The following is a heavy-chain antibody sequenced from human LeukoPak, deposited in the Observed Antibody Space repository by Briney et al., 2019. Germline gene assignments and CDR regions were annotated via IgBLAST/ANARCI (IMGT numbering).Heavy chain of an antibody. D-gene: IGHD6-19*01. CDR2: IYHSGST. Sequence: SGTLSLTCAVSGGSISRSNWWSWVRQPPGKGLEWIGEIYHSGSTNYNPSLKSRVTISVDKSKNQSSLKLSSVTAADTAVYYCARVKSGYSSGWYVDYWGQGTLVTVSS. CDR1: GGSISRSNW. V-gene: IGHV4-4*02. J-gene: IGHJ4*02. CDR3: ARVKSGYSSGWYVDY.